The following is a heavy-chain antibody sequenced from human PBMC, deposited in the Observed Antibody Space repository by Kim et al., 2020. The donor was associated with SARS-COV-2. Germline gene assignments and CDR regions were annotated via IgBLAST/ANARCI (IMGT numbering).Heavy chain of an antibody. J-gene: IGHJ4*02. D-gene: IGHD5-18*01. CDR2: INHSGST. CDR3: ARVGGYSYGLNDY. V-gene: IGHV4-34*01. Sequence: SETLSLTCAVYGGSFSGYYWSWIRQPPGKGLEWIGEINHSGSTNYNPSLKSRVTISVDTSKNQFSLKLSSVTAADTAXYYCARVGGYSYGLNDYWGPGT. CDR1: GGSFSGYY.